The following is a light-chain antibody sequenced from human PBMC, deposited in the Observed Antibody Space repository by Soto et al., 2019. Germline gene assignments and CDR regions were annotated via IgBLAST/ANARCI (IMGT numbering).Light chain of an antibody. J-gene: IGLJ3*02. V-gene: IGLV7-43*01. CDR2: NTN. CDR3: LLYYGGSWV. Sequence: QTVVTQEPSLTVSPGGTVTLTCASSTGAVTTGYYPSWFQHKPGHAPRALIYNTNDKHSWTPARLSGSLLGDKAALTLSGVQPEDEAEYYCLLYYGGSWVFGGGTKLTAL. CDR1: TGAVTTGYY.